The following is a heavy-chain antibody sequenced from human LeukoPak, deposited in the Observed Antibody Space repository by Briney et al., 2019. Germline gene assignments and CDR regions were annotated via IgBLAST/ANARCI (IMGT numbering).Heavy chain of an antibody. V-gene: IGHV3-43*01. CDR2: ITWDGGST. CDR3: ATERQKYFDY. J-gene: IGHJ4*02. Sequence: GGSLRLSCAASGFTFDDYTMHWVRQAPGKGRQWVSLITWDGGSTFYADSVKGRFTISRDNNKNSLSLQMNSLRIEDPALYYCATERQKYFDYWGQGTLVTVSS. CDR1: GFTFDDYT.